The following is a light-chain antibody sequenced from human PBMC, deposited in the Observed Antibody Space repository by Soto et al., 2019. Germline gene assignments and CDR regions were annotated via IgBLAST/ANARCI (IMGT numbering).Light chain of an antibody. Sequence: EIVLTQSPGTLSLSPGERATLCCRASQSVSSSYLAWYQQKPGQAPRLLIYGASSRATGIPDRFSGSGSGTDFTLTISRLEPEDFAMYFCQQYVSSPQTFGQGTNVDI. CDR2: GAS. V-gene: IGKV3-20*01. CDR3: QQYVSSPQT. CDR1: QSVSSSY. J-gene: IGKJ1*01.